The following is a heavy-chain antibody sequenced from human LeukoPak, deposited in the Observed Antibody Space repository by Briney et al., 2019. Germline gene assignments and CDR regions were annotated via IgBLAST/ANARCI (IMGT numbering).Heavy chain of an antibody. D-gene: IGHD3-9*01. Sequence: SDTLSLTCAVYGGSFSGYYWSWIRQPPGKGQEWNGEINHSGSTNYNPSLKSRVTISVDTSKTQFSLKLSSVTAADTALYHGERGKRYFDWFYGMDVWGQGTTVTVSS. CDR3: ERGKRYFDWFYGMDV. J-gene: IGHJ6*02. CDR1: GGSFSGYY. V-gene: IGHV4-34*01. CDR2: INHSGST.